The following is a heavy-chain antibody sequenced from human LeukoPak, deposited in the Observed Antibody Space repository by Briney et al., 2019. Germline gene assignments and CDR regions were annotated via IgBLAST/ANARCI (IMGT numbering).Heavy chain of an antibody. V-gene: IGHV1-69*13. Sequence: SVKVSCKASGYTFTGYYMHWVRQAPGQGLEWMGGIIPIFGTANYAQKFQGRVTITADESTSTAYMELSSLRSEDTAVYYCARDGGQSMVRGVISGAFDIWGQGTMVTVSS. CDR3: ARDGGQSMVRGVISGAFDI. CDR1: GYTFTGYY. J-gene: IGHJ3*02. D-gene: IGHD3-10*01. CDR2: IIPIFGTA.